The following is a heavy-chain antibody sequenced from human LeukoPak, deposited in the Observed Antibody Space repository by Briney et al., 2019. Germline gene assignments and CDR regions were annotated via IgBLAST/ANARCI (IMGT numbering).Heavy chain of an antibody. V-gene: IGHV1-24*01. CDR3: ATWNYYDSSGYARTFDY. CDR2: FDPEDGET. CDR1: GSTLTELS. J-gene: IGHJ4*02. Sequence: ASVKVSCKVSGSTLTELSMHWVRQAPGKGLEWMGGFDPEDGETIYAQKFQGRVTMTEDTSTDTAYMELSSLRSEDTAVYYCATWNYYDSSGYARTFDYWGQGTLVTVSS. D-gene: IGHD3-22*01.